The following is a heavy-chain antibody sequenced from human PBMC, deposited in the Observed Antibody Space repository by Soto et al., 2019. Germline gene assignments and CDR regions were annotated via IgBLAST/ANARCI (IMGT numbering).Heavy chain of an antibody. Sequence: EVQLVESGGGLVQPGRSLRLSCAASGFTFDDYAMHWVRQAPGKGLEWVSGISWNSGNIDYADSVKGRFTISRDNAKNYLYLQMNSLRTEETDLYYCAKGRGAYWGLDDYWGQGTLVTVSS. CDR1: GFTFDDYA. J-gene: IGHJ4*02. V-gene: IGHV3-9*01. CDR3: AKGRGAYWGLDDY. CDR2: ISWNSGNI. D-gene: IGHD3-16*01.